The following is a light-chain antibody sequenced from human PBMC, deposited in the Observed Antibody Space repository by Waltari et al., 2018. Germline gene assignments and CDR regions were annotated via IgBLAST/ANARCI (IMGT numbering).Light chain of an antibody. CDR3: MQSTHWPLS. CDR2: KVS. Sequence: DDVMTQSPLFLSVALGQPASFSCWFTQSLVHWDEDTYLHWFQQRPGQSPRRLIYKVSNRDSGVPDRFSGSGSGSDFTLKIRRVEAEDVGVYYCMQSTHWPLSFGGGTNVEIK. CDR1: QSLVHWDEDTY. J-gene: IGKJ4*01. V-gene: IGKV2-30*02.